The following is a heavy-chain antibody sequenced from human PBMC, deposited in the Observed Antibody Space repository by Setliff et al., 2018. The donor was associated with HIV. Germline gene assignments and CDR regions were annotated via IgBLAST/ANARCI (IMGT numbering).Heavy chain of an antibody. Sequence: ASVKVSCKASGYTFTSYARHWVRQAPGQRLEWMGWINACNGNTKYSQKFQGRVTITRDTSASTAYMELSSLRSEDTAVYYCAKQQQLVHGVWGQGTTVTVSS. CDR3: AKQQQLVHGV. CDR1: GYTFTSYA. CDR2: INACNGNT. D-gene: IGHD6-13*01. V-gene: IGHV1-3*01. J-gene: IGHJ6*01.